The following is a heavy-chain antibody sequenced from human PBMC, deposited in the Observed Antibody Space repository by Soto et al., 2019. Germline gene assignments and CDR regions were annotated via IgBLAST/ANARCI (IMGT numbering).Heavy chain of an antibody. Sequence: QVQLVQSGAAVKKPGSSVKVSCKASGGTFSTDAINWVRQAPGQGPEWMGGILPIFGTADYAQKFQGRVTITADVSTTTAYMGLSSLRSEDTAVYYCARGHDYGGNSDAFDIWGQGTMVTVSS. CDR1: GGTFSTDA. D-gene: IGHD2-21*02. CDR2: ILPIFGTA. V-gene: IGHV1-69*12. CDR3: ARGHDYGGNSDAFDI. J-gene: IGHJ3*02.